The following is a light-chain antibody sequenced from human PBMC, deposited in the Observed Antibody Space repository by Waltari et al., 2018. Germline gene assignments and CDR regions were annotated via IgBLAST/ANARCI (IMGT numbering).Light chain of an antibody. Sequence: DMQMTQSPSYVSASVGDRVPITCRASQDIHTWLDWSQQTPGKAPKLLIDGASSLRRGVPSRFSGSGSGTDSTLVISSLQPEEFATYYCQQANSFPLAFGQGTKVEMK. V-gene: IGKV1D-12*01. J-gene: IGKJ1*01. CDR3: QQANSFPLA. CDR2: GAS. CDR1: QDIHTW.